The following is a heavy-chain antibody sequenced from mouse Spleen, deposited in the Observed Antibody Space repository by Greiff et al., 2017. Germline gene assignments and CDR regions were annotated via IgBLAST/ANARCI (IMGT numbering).Heavy chain of an antibody. CDR3: ASTMITTVFDY. V-gene: IGHV1-77*01. CDR2: IYPGSGST. D-gene: IGHD2-4*01. CDR1: GYTFTDYV. Sequence: VKVVESGPELVKPGASVKMSCKASGYTFTDYVISWVKQRPGQGLEWIGEIYPGSGSTYYNEKFKGKATLTADKSSNTAYMQLSSLTSEDSAVYFCASTMITTVFDYWGQGTTLTVSA. J-gene: IGHJ2*01.